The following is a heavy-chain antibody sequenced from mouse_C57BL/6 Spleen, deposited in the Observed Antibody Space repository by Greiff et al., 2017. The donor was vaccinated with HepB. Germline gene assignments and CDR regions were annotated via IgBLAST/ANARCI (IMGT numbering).Heavy chain of an antibody. CDR1: GYAFSSSW. D-gene: IGHD1-1*01. V-gene: IGHV1-82*01. CDR3: ATLTVSSRGFAY. Sequence: VQRVESGPELVKPGASVKISCKASGYAFSSSWMNWVKQRPGKGLEWIGRIYPGDGDTNYNGKFKGKATLTADKSSRTAYMQLSSLTSEDSAVYFCATLTVSSRGFAYWGQGTLVTVSA. J-gene: IGHJ3*01. CDR2: IYPGDGDT.